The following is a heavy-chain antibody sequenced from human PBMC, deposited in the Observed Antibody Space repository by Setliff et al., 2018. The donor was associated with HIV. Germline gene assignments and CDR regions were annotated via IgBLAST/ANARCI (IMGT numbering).Heavy chain of an antibody. CDR3: AKEGTIAMACAHYYYYYMDV. CDR1: GFTFSSHG. V-gene: IGHV3-33*03. J-gene: IGHJ6*03. D-gene: IGHD6-19*01. CDR2: IWYDGSDK. Sequence: LRLSCAASGFTFSSHGMHWVRQAPGKGLEWVAVIWYDGSDKYYADSVKGRCTISRDNSKNTLYLQMNSLRAEDTAVYYCAKEGTIAMACAHYYYYYMDVWGKGTTVTVSS.